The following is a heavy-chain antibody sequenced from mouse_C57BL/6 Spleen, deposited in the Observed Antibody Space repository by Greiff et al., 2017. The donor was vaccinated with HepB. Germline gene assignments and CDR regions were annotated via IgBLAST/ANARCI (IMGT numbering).Heavy chain of an antibody. D-gene: IGHD4-1*01. CDR2: ISSGGDYI. CDR1: GFTFSSYA. J-gene: IGHJ3*01. V-gene: IGHV5-9-1*02. Sequence: EVHLVESGEGLVKPGGSLKLSCAASGFTFSSYAMSWVRQTPEKRLEWVAYISSGGDYIYYADTVKGRFTISRDNARNTLYLQMSSLKSEDTAMYYCTRVELGPFAYWGQGTLVTVSA. CDR3: TRVELGPFAY.